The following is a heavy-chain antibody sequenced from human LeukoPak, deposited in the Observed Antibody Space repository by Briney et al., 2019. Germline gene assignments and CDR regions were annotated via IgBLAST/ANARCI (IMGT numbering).Heavy chain of an antibody. J-gene: IGHJ4*02. CDR3: ARDTYGGFDY. D-gene: IGHD3-10*01. V-gene: IGHV3-7*03. CDR2: INQDGSEK. Sequence: GGSLRLSCAASGFTFSSYWMGWVRQVPGKGLEWVASINQDGSEKYYVDSVKGRFTISRDNAKNSLYLRMNSLRAEDTAVYYCARDTYGGFDYWGQGTLVTVSS. CDR1: GFTFSSYW.